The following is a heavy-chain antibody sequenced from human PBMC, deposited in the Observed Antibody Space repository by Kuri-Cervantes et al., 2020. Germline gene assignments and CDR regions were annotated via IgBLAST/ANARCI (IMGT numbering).Heavy chain of an antibody. CDR3: ARNGDYSIHY. D-gene: IGHD4-17*01. V-gene: IGHV4-4*02. J-gene: IGHJ4*02. CDR1: GDSIGGNNW. CDR2: IYQSDII. Sequence: SETLSLTCAVSGDSIGGNNWWSWVRQPPGKGLEWIGEIYQSDIITYNPSLESRATISVDKSKNQLSLRLTSVTAADTAVYYCARNGDYSIHYWGQGTLVTVSS.